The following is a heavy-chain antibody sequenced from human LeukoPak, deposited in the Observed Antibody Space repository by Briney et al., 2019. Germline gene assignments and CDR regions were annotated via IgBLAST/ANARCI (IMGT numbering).Heavy chain of an antibody. V-gene: IGHV3-66*01. J-gene: IGHJ4*02. D-gene: IGHD6-19*01. CDR2: IYSGGST. Sequence: GGSLRLSCAASGFTVSSNYMGWVRQAPGKGLEWVSFIYSGGSTYYADSVKGRFTISRDNSKNTLYLQMNSLRAEDTAVYYCARDLLAGYSSGWYFDYWGQGTLVTVSS. CDR1: GFTVSSNY. CDR3: ARDLLAGYSSGWYFDY.